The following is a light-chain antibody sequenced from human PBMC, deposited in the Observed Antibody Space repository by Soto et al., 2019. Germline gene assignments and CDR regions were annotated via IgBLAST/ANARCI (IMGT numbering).Light chain of an antibody. CDR3: TSYTNTGPFV. CDR2: DVS. Sequence: QSALTQPASVSGSLGQSITISCAGTGSDVGGFDYVSWYQQHPGKAPKLIFYDVSTRSSGVSDRFSGSKSGNTASLTISGLQPEDESDFYCTSYTNTGPFVFGSGTKLTVL. CDR1: GSDVGGFDY. J-gene: IGLJ1*01. V-gene: IGLV2-14*01.